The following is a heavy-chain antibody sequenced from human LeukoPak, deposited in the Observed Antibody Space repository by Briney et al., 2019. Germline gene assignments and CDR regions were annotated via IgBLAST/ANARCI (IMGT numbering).Heavy chain of an antibody. Sequence: AVRVSRKPSGGTFSSYAISWVPPAPRQGRWWVGGLIPNIGTAHYGQKIQGRVTITSEDSTTTAYTEMTRLRSEDTAVDYCARSEVGDGYNFYYYYYYMDVWGQGTTVTVSS. D-gene: IGHD5-24*01. CDR2: LIPNIGTA. CDR1: GGTFSSYA. J-gene: IGHJ6*03. V-gene: IGHV1-69*05. CDR3: ARSEVGDGYNFYYYYYYMDV.